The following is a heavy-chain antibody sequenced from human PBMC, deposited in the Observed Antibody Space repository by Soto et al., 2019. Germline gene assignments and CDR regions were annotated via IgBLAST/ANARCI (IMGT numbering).Heavy chain of an antibody. Sequence: QVQLQESGPGLVKPSETLSLTCTVSGGSVSSYYWNWIRQPPGKGLEWIGYVYYSGSATYNPSLKSRVTISVDTAKDQFSLKLRSVTAADMAVYYCARTNWNANWFDPWGQGTLVTVSS. J-gene: IGHJ5*02. D-gene: IGHD1-20*01. CDR3: ARTNWNANWFDP. CDR1: GGSVSSYY. V-gene: IGHV4-59*02. CDR2: VYYSGSA.